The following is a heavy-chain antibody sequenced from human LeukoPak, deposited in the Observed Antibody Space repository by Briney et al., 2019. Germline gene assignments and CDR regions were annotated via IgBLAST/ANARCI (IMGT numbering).Heavy chain of an antibody. D-gene: IGHD3-22*01. V-gene: IGHV5-51*01. CDR3: ARRFGSVVVNDDAFDI. CDR1: GYSFTSYW. CDR2: IYPGDSDT. J-gene: IGHJ3*02. Sequence: GESLKISCNGSGYSFTSYWIGWVRQMPGKGLEWMGIIYPGDSDTRYSPSFQGQVTISADKSISTAYLQWSSLKASDTAMYYCARRFGSVVVNDDAFDIWGQGTMVTVSS.